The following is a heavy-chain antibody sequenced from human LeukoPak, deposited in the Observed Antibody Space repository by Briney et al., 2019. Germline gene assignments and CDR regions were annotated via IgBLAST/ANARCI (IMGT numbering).Heavy chain of an antibody. CDR3: ARQIQGRFFDAVLEIDLHYYYMDV. CDR2: IHNSGST. J-gene: IGHJ6*03. D-gene: IGHD3-16*01. CDR1: GGSVNSYY. Sequence: PSETLSLTCTVSGGSVNSYYWSWIRQPPGKGLEWIASIHNSGSTKYNPSLKSRVIVSVDTSKNQFSLQLTSVTAADTALYYCARQIQGRFFDAVLEIDLHYYYMDVWGKGTTVTVSS. V-gene: IGHV4-59*02.